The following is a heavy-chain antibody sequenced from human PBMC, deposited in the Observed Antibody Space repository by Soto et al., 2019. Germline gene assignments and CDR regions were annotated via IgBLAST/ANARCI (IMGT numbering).Heavy chain of an antibody. J-gene: IGHJ4*02. CDR1: GFTFSSYA. V-gene: IGHV3-30-3*01. Sequence: GGSLRLSCAASGFTFSSYAMHWVRQAPGKGLEWVAVISYDGSNKYYADSVKGRFTISRDNSKNTLYLQMNSLRAEDTAVYYCARDLGGYSYGYEYLGGYWGQGTLVTVSS. D-gene: IGHD5-18*01. CDR2: ISYDGSNK. CDR3: ARDLGGYSYGYEYLGGY.